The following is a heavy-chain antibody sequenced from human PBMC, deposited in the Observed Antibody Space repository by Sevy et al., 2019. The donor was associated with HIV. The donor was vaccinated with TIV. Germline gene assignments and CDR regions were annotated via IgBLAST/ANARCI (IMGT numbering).Heavy chain of an antibody. CDR2: IWYDGSNK. J-gene: IGHJ4*02. D-gene: IGHD5-12*01. CDR3: ASGEMATLFDY. V-gene: IGHV3-33*01. CDR1: GFTFSSYG. Sequence: GGSLRLSCAASGFTFSSYGMHWVRQAPGKELEWVAVIWYDGSNKYYADSVKGRFTISRDNSKNTLYLQMNSLRAEDTAVYYCASGEMATLFDYWGQGTLVTVSS.